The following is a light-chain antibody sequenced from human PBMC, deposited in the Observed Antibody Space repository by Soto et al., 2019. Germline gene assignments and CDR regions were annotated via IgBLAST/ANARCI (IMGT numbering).Light chain of an antibody. CDR3: QQLLSYPIT. Sequence: DIQMTQSPSALAASVGDRVTSTCRASEGISTFLAWYQQKPGKAPKLLIYAASTLQSGVPLSFSGSGSGTSFTLTISSLQPEDSATYYCQQLLSYPITFGQGTRLEI. CDR1: EGISTF. V-gene: IGKV1-9*01. J-gene: IGKJ5*01. CDR2: AAS.